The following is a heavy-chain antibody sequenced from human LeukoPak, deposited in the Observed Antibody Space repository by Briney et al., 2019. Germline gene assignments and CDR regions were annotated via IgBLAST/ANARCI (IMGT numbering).Heavy chain of an antibody. CDR3: ARDVLGYCSGGSCYRYYGMDV. J-gene: IGHJ6*02. V-gene: IGHV4-34*01. CDR2: INHSGST. CDR1: GGSFSGYY. Sequence: SETLSLTCAVYGGSFSGYYWSWIRQPPGKGLEWIGEINHSGSTNYNPSLKSRVTISVDTSKNQFSLKLSSVTAADTAVYYCARDVLGYCSGGSCYRYYGMDVWGQGTTVTVSS. D-gene: IGHD2-15*01.